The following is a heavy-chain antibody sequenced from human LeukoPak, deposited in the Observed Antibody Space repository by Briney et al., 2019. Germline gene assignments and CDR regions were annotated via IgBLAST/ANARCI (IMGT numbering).Heavy chain of an antibody. CDR1: GGSISSSNW. CDR3: ARGPWQQLRD. CDR2: INHSGST. Sequence: PSETLSLTCAVSGGSISSSNWWSWVRQPPGKGLEWIGEINHSGSTNYNPSLKSRVTISVDTSKNQFSLKLSSVTAADTAVYYCARGPWQQLRDWGQGTLVTVSS. J-gene: IGHJ4*02. D-gene: IGHD6-13*01. V-gene: IGHV4-4*02.